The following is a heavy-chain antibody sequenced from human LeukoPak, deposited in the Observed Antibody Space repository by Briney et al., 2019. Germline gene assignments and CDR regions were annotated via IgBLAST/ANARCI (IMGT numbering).Heavy chain of an antibody. CDR2: INPNSGGT. CDR1: GYTYTGYY. CDR3: ARDGCSGGSCYSDY. D-gene: IGHD2-15*01. V-gene: IGHV1-2*04. Sequence: ASVKVSCKASGYTYTGYYMHWVRQAPGQGLEWMGWINPNSGGTNYAQKFQGWVTMTSDTSISTAYMELSRLRSDDTAVYYCARDGCSGGSCYSDYWGQGTLVTVSS. J-gene: IGHJ4*02.